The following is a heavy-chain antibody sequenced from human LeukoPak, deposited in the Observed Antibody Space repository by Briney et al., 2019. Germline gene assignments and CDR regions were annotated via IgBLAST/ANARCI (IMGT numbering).Heavy chain of an antibody. J-gene: IGHJ5*02. CDR1: GYSISSGHY. CDR3: ARDPDVTGTTVPNWFDP. CDR2: IYHSGST. V-gene: IGHV4-38-2*02. D-gene: IGHD1-20*01. Sequence: SETLSLTCAVSGYSISSGHYWGWIRQPPGKGLEWIGSIYHSGSTYYNPSLKSRVTISVDTSKNQFSLKLSSVTAADTAVYYCARDPDVTGTTVPNWFDPWGQGTLVTVSS.